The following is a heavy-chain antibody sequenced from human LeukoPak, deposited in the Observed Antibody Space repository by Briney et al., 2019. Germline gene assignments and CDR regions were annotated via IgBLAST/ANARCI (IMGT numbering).Heavy chain of an antibody. CDR3: ARERITMVRGVKHYYMDV. D-gene: IGHD3-10*01. J-gene: IGHJ6*03. V-gene: IGHV4-34*01. CDR2: INHSGST. Sequence: SETLSLTCAVYGGSFSGYYWSWIRQPPGKGLEWIGEINHSGSTNYNPSLKSRVTMSVDTSKNQFSLKLSSVTAADTAVYYCARERITMVRGVKHYYMDVWGKGTTVTISS. CDR1: GGSFSGYY.